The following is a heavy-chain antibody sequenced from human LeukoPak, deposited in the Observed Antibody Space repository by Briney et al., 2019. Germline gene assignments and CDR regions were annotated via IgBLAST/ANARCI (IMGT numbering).Heavy chain of an antibody. D-gene: IGHD2-2*03. CDR3: ATGHSTGYHYWFDR. Sequence: ASVKVSCKVSGSALSDLAMQWVRQVPGKGLEWMGGLDRESGETMYSDKFQGRVTMAQDTSTDTDYMDLTSLTSEDTAVYYCATGHSTGYHYWFDRWGQGTLVTVSS. CDR1: GSALSDLA. J-gene: IGHJ5*02. V-gene: IGHV1-24*01. CDR2: LDRESGET.